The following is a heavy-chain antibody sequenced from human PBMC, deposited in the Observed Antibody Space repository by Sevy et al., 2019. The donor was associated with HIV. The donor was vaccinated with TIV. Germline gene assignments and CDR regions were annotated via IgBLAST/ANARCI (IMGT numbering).Heavy chain of an antibody. D-gene: IGHD3-22*01. J-gene: IGHJ4*02. CDR2: ICCRGVST. Sequence: GGSLRLSCAVSGFTFSSYAMNWVRQAPGKGLEWVSVICCRGVSTYYADSVKVRFTISRDNSSNTLYLQINSVRAEDSALCYCAKDLADDNTYLDFWGQGTAVTVSS. V-gene: IGHV3-23*01. CDR3: AKDLADDNTYLDF. CDR1: GFTFSSYA.